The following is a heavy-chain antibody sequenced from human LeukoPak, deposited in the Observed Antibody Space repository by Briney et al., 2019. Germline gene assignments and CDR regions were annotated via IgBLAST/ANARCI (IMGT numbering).Heavy chain of an antibody. CDR2: INWSGGST. D-gene: IGHD2-2*01. CDR3: ARAPITSPFYFDY. CDR1: GFAFDEHG. J-gene: IGHJ4*02. Sequence: GGSLRLSCTASGFAFDEHGMSWVRHVPGEGLEWVSGINWSGGSTVYADPLRGRFTISRDNAKNSLYLQMDSLRAEDTALYYCARAPITSPFYFDYWGQGTLVTVSS. V-gene: IGHV3-20*04.